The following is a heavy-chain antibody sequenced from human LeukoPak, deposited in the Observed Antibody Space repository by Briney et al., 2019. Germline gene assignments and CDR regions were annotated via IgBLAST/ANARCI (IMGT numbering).Heavy chain of an antibody. V-gene: IGHV3-30*04. D-gene: IGHD6-19*01. J-gene: IGHJ3*02. CDR3: ARTSVAGSRRGAFDI. CDR2: ISYDGSNK. CDR1: GFTFSSYA. Sequence: GGSLRLSCAASGFTFSSYAMHWVRQAPGKGLEWVAVISYDGSNKYYADSVKGRFTISRDNSKNTLYLQMNSLRAEDTAVYYCARTSVAGSRRGAFDIWGQGTMVTVSS.